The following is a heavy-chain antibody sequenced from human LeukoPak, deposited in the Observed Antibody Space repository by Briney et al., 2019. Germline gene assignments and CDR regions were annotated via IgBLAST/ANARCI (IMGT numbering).Heavy chain of an antibody. D-gene: IGHD3-10*01. CDR3: ARERYYGSGKIDY. V-gene: IGHV3-7*01. CDR1: GFTFSSYW. Sequence: GGSLRLSCAASGFTFSSYWMSWVRQAPGKGLEWVANIKQDGSEKYYVDSVKGRFTISRDNAKNTLYLQMKSLRAQDTAVYYCARERYYGSGKIDYWGQGTLVTVSS. CDR2: IKQDGSEK. J-gene: IGHJ4*02.